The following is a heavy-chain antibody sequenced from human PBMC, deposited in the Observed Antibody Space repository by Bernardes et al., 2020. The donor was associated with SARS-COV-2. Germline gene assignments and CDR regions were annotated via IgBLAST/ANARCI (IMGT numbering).Heavy chain of an antibody. J-gene: IGHJ4*02. CDR2: ISGSGNTT. D-gene: IGHD3-3*01. CDR3: AKDDDRPLFGAPGFDS. Sequence: GSLRLSCAASGFTFTKYDMSWVRQAPGKGLEWVSGISGSGNTTYYADSEKGRFTISRDNSKNTLFLQMDSLRAEDTAVYYCAKDDDRPLFGAPGFDSWGQGTLVTVSS. CDR1: GFTFTKYD. V-gene: IGHV3-23*01.